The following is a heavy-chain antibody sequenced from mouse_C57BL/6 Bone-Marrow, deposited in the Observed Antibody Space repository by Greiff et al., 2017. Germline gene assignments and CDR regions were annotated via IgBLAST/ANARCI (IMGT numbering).Heavy chain of an antibody. CDR2: INPNNGGT. D-gene: IGHD1-1*01. Sequence: VQLQQSGPELVKPGASVQISCKASGYTFTDYYMHWVKQSHGKSLGWIGDINPNNGGTSYNQKFKGKATLTVAKSSSTAYMELRSLTSEDSAVYYLASWCGRGYFDVWGTGTTVTVSS. J-gene: IGHJ1*03. CDR3: ASWCGRGYFDV. CDR1: GYTFTDYY. V-gene: IGHV1-26*01.